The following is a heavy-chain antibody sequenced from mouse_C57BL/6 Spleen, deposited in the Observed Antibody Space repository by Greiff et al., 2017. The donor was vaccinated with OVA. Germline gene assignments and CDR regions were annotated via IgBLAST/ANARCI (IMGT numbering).Heavy chain of an antibody. D-gene: IGHD3-2*02. J-gene: IGHJ2*01. V-gene: IGHV1-64*01. CDR3: ATDSSGLHFDY. CDR2: IHPNSGST. Sequence: QVQLKQPGAELAKPGASVKLSCKASGYTFTSYWMHWVKQRPGQGLEWIGMIHPNSGSTNYNEKFKSKATLTVDKSSSTAYMQLSSLTSEDSAVYYCATDSSGLHFDYWGQGTTLTVSS. CDR1: GYTFTSYW.